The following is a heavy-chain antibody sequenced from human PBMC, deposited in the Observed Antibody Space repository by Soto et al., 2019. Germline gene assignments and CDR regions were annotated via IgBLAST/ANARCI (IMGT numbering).Heavy chain of an antibody. V-gene: IGHV6-1*01. CDR2: TYYRSKWYN. CDR3: AKDSDRSWTSGSDY. CDR1: GDSVSSNSAA. J-gene: IGHJ4*02. D-gene: IGHD6-13*01. Sequence: PSQTLPLTYDISGDSVSSNSAAWNWIRKSPSRGLEWLGRTYYRSKWYNDYAVSVKSRITINPDTSKNQFSLQLNSVTPEDTAVYYCAKDSDRSWTSGSDYWGQGTLVTVSS.